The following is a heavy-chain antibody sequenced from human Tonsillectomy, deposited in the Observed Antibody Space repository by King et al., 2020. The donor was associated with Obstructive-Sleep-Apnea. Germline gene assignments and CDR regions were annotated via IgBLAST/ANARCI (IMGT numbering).Heavy chain of an antibody. CDR2: ISAYNGNT. CDR1: GYTFTSYG. J-gene: IGHJ5*02. Sequence: QLVQSGAEVKKPGASVKVSCKASGYTFTSYGISWVRQAPGQGLEWMGWISAYNGNTNYAQKLQGRVTMTTDTSTSTAYMELRSLRSDDTAVYYCARDSGSTSCYYCLDNWFDPGAREPWSPSPQ. V-gene: IGHV1-18*01. D-gene: IGHD2-2*01. CDR3: ARDSGSTSCYYCLDNWFDP.